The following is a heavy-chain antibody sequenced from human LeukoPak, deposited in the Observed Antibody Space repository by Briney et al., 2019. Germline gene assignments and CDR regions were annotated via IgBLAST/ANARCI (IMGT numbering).Heavy chain of an antibody. V-gene: IGHV1-18*01. CDR2: ISAYNGNT. J-gene: IGHJ4*02. CDR1: GYTFTSYG. D-gene: IGHD6-13*01. CDR3: ARDPGSQIAAAGKLDY. Sequence: ASVKVSCKASGYTFTSYGISWARQAPGQGFEWMGWISAYNGNTNYAQKLQGRVTMTTDTSTSTAYMELRSLRSDDTAVYYCARDPGSQIAAAGKLDYWGQGTLVTVSS.